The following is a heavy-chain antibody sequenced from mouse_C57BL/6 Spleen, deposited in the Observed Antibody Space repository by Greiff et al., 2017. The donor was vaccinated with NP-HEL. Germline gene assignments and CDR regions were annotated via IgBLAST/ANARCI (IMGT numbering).Heavy chain of an antibody. V-gene: IGHV1-54*01. CDR2: INPGSGGT. Sequence: QVQLKESGAELVRPGTSVKVSCKASGYAFTNYLIEWVKQRPGQGLEWIGVINPGSGGTNYNEKFKGKATLTADKSSSTAYMQLSSLTSEDSAVYFCARERDYYGSSYWYFDVWGTGTTVTVSS. CDR3: ARERDYYGSSYWYFDV. J-gene: IGHJ1*03. D-gene: IGHD1-1*01. CDR1: GYAFTNYL.